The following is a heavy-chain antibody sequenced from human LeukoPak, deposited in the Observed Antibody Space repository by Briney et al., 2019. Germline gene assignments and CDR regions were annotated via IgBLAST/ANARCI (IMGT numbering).Heavy chain of an antibody. D-gene: IGHD6-6*01. CDR2: ISAHNGNT. J-gene: IGHJ4*02. V-gene: IGHV1-18*01. Sequence: ASVKVSCKASGYTFTSYGISWVRQAPGQGLEWMGWISAHNGNTKYAQKFQGRVTMTTDTSTSTAYMELRSLRSDDTAVYYCATGIAARPLDYWGQGTLVTVSS. CDR1: GYTFTSYG. CDR3: ATGIAARPLDY.